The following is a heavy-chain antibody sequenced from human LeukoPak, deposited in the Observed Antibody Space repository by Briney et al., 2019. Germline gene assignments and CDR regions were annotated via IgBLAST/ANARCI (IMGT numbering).Heavy chain of an antibody. CDR2: INPSGGST. J-gene: IGHJ4*02. CDR3: ARDRSGGSGSYYFDY. CDR1: GYTFTSYY. V-gene: IGHV1-46*01. D-gene: IGHD3-10*01. Sequence: ASVKVSCKASGYTFTSYYMHWVRQAPGQGLEWMGIINPSGGSTNYAQKFQGRVTMTRDTSTSTVYMELSSLRSEDTAMYYCARDRSGGSGSYYFDYWGQGTLVTVSS.